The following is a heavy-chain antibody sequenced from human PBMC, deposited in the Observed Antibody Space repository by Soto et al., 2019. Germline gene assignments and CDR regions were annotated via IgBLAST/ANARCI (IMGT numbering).Heavy chain of an antibody. V-gene: IGHV4-59*01. D-gene: IGHD3-22*01. J-gene: IGHJ4*02. CDR2: IYYSGST. CDR1: GGAIGSYY. CDR3: ARRGLTYDSSGYYYYFDY. Sequence: SETLSLTCTVWGGAIGSYYCRWIRQRPXEGLEWIGYIYYSGSTNDNPSLKSRVTISVDTSKNQFSLKLSSVTAADTAVYYCARRGLTYDSSGYYYYFDYWGQGTLVTVS.